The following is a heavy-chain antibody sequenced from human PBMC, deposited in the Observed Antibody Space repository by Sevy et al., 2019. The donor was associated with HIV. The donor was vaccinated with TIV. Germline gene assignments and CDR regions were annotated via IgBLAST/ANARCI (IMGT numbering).Heavy chain of an antibody. D-gene: IGHD6-13*01. CDR1: GASVSYGNYY. CDR2: ISYIWST. J-gene: IGHJ4*02. V-gene: IGHV4-61*01. Sequence: SETLSLTCTVSGASVSYGNYYWTWIRQPPGKGLEWIGYISYIWSTNYNPSLKSRVTISIDTAKNQLSLRLNSVTATDTAVYYCVRDRIAAAGGYFDYWGQGALVTVSS. CDR3: VRDRIAAAGGYFDY.